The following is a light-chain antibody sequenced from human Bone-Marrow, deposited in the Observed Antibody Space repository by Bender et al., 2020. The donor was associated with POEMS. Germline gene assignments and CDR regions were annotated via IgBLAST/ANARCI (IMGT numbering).Light chain of an antibody. CDR3: SSDAGFSYV. Sequence: QSVVTQPPSLSEAPRQRVTISCSGSSSNIGNHGVNWYQQLPGEAPKLLIYYDDLLTPGVSDRFSSAKSGTSASLAISEIQSEDEADYYCSSDAGFSYVFGTGTKVTVL. CDR1: SSNIGNHG. CDR2: YDD. V-gene: IGLV1-36*01. J-gene: IGLJ1*01.